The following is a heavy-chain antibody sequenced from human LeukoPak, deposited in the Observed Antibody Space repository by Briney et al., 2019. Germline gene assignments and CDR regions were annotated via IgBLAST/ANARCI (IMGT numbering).Heavy chain of an antibody. D-gene: IGHD3-22*01. CDR3: ASHYDSSGYHYFDY. Sequence: GRSLRLSCAASGFTFSSYAMHWVRQAPGKGLEWVAVLSYDGSNKYYADSVKGRFTISRDNSKNTLYLQMNSLRAEDTAVYNCASHYDSSGYHYFDYWGQGTLVTVSS. V-gene: IGHV3-30-3*01. CDR1: GFTFSSYA. CDR2: LSYDGSNK. J-gene: IGHJ4*02.